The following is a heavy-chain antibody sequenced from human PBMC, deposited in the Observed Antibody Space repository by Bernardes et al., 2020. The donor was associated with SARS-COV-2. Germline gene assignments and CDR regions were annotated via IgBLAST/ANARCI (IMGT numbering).Heavy chain of an antibody. J-gene: IGHJ4*02. V-gene: IGHV3-23*01. CDR3: AKLNKNYDILGGSSTTYYFDY. CDR2: LSGSGGST. Sequence: GGSLRLCCAASGFTFSSYAMSWVRQAPGKGLEWVSGLSGSGGSTYNADSVKGRFTISRDNSKNTLYLQMNSLRAEDTAVYYCAKLNKNYDILGGSSTTYYFDYWGQGTLVTVSS. CDR1: GFTFSSYA. D-gene: IGHD3-9*01.